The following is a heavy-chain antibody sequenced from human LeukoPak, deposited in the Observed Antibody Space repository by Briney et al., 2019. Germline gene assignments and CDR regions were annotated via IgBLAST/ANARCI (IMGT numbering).Heavy chain of an antibody. J-gene: IGHJ3*02. Sequence: GGSLRLSCAASGFTFSSYAMHWVRQAPGKGLEYVSAISSNGGSTYYANSVKGRFTISRDNSKNTLYLQMGSLRAEDMAVYYCARAGRWLGAFDIWGQGTMATVSS. V-gene: IGHV3-64*01. CDR1: GFTFSSYA. D-gene: IGHD3-10*01. CDR2: ISSNGGST. CDR3: ARAGRWLGAFDI.